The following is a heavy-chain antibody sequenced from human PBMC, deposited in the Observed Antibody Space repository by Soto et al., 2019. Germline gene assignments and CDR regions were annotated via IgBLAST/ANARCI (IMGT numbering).Heavy chain of an antibody. D-gene: IGHD2-15*01. CDR3: ARGQGGFCTSGSCYFVY. Sequence: EVQFLESGGGLAQPGGTLRLSGTASGFAFNNFAMTWVRQAPGKRLEWVSGISGRGTSTYYADSVKGRFTISRDNSKSVVYLEMNSLRTEDTAVYYCARGQGGFCTSGSCYFVYWGQGSLVTVTS. CDR1: GFAFNNFA. V-gene: IGHV3-23*01. CDR2: ISGRGTST. J-gene: IGHJ4*02.